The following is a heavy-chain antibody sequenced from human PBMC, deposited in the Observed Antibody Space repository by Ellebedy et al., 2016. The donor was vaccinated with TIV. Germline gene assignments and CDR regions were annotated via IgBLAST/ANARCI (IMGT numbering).Heavy chain of an antibody. CDR2: MSEDGSRK. J-gene: IGHJ1*01. V-gene: IGHV3-7*01. CDR1: GFTFSSFW. D-gene: IGHD3-10*01. Sequence: GGSLRLXCGVSGFTFSSFWMTWVRQPLGKGLEWVACMSEDGSRKYYVDSVKGRFTISRDNAKNTLYLQINSLRADDTAVYFCVRDGNTYGSAPFEYFHHWGQGTLVTVSS. CDR3: VRDGNTYGSAPFEYFHH.